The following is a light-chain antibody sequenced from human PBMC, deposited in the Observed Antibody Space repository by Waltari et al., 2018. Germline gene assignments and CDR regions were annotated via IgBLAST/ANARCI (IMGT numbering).Light chain of an antibody. CDR2: QDS. J-gene: IGLJ1*01. CDR1: KLGDKY. V-gene: IGLV3-1*01. Sequence: SYELTQPPSVSVSPGQTASITCSGDKLGDKYACWYQQKPGQSPVLVIYQDSKRPSGVPERFSGSNSGNTATLTISGTQAMDEADYYCQAWDSNLYVFGTGTKVTVL. CDR3: QAWDSNLYV.